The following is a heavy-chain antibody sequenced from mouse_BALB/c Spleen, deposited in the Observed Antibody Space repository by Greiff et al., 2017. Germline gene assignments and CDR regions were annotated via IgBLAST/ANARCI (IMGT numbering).Heavy chain of an antibody. Sequence: EVKLMESGGGLVKPGGSLKLSCAASGFTFSSYTMSWVRQTPEKRLEWVATISSGGSYTYYPDSVKGRFTISRDNAKNTLYLQMSSLKSEDTAMYYCTRDGYYYGMDYWGQGTSVTVSS. V-gene: IGHV5-6-4*01. CDR3: TRDGYYYGMDY. J-gene: IGHJ4*01. CDR1: GFTFSSYT. CDR2: ISSGGSYT.